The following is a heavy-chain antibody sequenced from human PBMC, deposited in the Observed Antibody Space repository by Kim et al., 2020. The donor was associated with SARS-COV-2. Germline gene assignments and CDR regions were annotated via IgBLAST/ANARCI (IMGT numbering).Heavy chain of an antibody. CDR2: IWYDGSNK. CDR3: AGGGYGDYIDY. CDR1: GFTFSSYG. Sequence: GGSLRLSCAASGFTFSSYGMHWVRQAPGKGLEWVAVIWYDGSNKYYADSVKGRFTISRDNSKNTLYLQMNSLRAEDTAVYYCAGGGYGDYIDYWGQGTLVTVSS. V-gene: IGHV3-33*01. D-gene: IGHD4-17*01. J-gene: IGHJ4*02.